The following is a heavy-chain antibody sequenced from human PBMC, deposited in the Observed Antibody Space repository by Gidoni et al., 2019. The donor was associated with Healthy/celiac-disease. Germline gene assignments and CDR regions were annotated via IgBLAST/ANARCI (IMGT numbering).Heavy chain of an antibody. V-gene: IGHV3-33*01. J-gene: IGHJ6*02. Sequence: QVQLVESGGGVVQHGRSLRLSCAAPGFTFSGYGMHWVRQAPGKGLEWVSVRWYDGSNKYYADSVKGRFTISRDNSKNTLYLQMNSLRAEDTAVYYCAREGRYCSSTSCYLDYYYYGMDVWGQGTTVTVSS. D-gene: IGHD2-2*01. CDR3: AREGRYCSSTSCYLDYYYYGMDV. CDR1: GFTFSGYG. CDR2: RWYDGSNK.